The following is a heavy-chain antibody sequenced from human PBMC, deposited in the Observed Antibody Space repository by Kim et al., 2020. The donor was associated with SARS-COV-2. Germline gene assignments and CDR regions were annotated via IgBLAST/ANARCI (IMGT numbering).Heavy chain of an antibody. J-gene: IGHJ5*02. D-gene: IGHD3-3*01. CDR2: ISYDGSNK. CDR3: AKGSITIFGVAVSGNWFDP. Sequence: GGSLRLSCAASGFTFSSYGMHWVRQAPGKGLEWVAVISYDGSNKYYADPVKGRFTISRDNSKNTLYLQMNSLRAEDTAVYYCAKGSITIFGVAVSGNWFDPWGQGTLVTVSS. CDR1: GFTFSSYG. V-gene: IGHV3-30*18.